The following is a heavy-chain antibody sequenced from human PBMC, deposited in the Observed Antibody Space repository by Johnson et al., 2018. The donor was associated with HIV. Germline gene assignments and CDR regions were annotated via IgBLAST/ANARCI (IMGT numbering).Heavy chain of an antibody. Sequence: VQLVESGGGVVQPGKALRLSCAASGFIFSGFGLHWVRQAPGKGLEWVALILDDVSTTYFVDSVKGRFTISRDNSKNTLYLQMSSLSAEDTAVYYCARGPLFYYSSGLWAFAFEIWGQGTVVTVSS. V-gene: IGHV3-30*03. CDR1: GFIFSGFG. D-gene: IGHD3-10*01. CDR2: ILDDVSTT. J-gene: IGHJ3*02. CDR3: ARGPLFYYSSGLWAFAFEI.